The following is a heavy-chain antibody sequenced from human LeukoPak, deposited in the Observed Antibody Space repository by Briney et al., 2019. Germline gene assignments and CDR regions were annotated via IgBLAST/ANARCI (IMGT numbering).Heavy chain of an antibody. CDR1: GFSFSSFS. J-gene: IGHJ6*03. Sequence: GGSLRLSCAASGFSFSSFSMNWVRQAPGKGLEWVSYISGGSSFTYYVDSVKGRFTISRDNAKNSLYLQMNSLRAEDTAVYYCAKDATPALGTVYMDVWGKGTTATISS. CDR3: AKDATPALGTVYMDV. CDR2: ISGGSSFT. V-gene: IGHV3-21*01. D-gene: IGHD6-13*01.